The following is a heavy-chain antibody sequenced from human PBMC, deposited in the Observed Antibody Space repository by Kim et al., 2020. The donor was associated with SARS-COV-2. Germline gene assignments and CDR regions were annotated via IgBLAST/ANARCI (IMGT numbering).Heavy chain of an antibody. CDR1: GGSISSYY. J-gene: IGHJ5*02. V-gene: IGHV4-59*01. D-gene: IGHD3-3*01. Sequence: SETLSLTCTVSGGSISSYYWSWIRQPPGKGLEWIGYIYSSGSTNYNPSLKSRVTVSVDTSKNQFSLMLSSVTAADTAVYYCARALIFGVVIVWFDPWGQGTLVNVSS. CDR3: ARALIFGVVIVWFDP. CDR2: IYSSGST.